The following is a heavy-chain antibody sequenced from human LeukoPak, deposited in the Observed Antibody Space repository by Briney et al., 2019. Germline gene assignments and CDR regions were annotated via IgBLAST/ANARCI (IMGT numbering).Heavy chain of an antibody. Sequence: GGSLRLSCAASGVTFSSYGMSWVRQAPGKGLEWVANIKQDGSEKYYVDSVKGRFTISRDNAKNSLYLQMNSLRAEDTAVYYCAREGGDDSSSWYYYYYYMDVWGKGTTVTVSS. D-gene: IGHD6-13*01. CDR2: IKQDGSEK. V-gene: IGHV3-7*01. CDR1: GVTFSSYG. CDR3: AREGGDDSSSWYYYYYYMDV. J-gene: IGHJ6*03.